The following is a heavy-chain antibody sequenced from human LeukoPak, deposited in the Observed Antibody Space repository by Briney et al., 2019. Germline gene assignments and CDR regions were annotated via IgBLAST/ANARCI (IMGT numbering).Heavy chain of an antibody. CDR2: IHDSGST. J-gene: IGHJ6*03. CDR1: GASISSGDYH. V-gene: IGHV4-30-4*01. Sequence: SQTLSLTCTVSGASISSGDYHWNWIRQPPGKGLEWIGFIHDSGSTYYNPSLKSRVSISRDMSKNQFSLKLSSVTAADTAVYYCARQDYYYYMDVWGKGTTVTVSS. CDR3: ARQDYYYYMDV.